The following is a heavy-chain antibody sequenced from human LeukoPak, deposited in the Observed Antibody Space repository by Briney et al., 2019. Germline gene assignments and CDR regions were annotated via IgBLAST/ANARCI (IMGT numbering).Heavy chain of an antibody. CDR1: GFTFSSYS. J-gene: IGHJ4*02. Sequence: GGSLRLSCAASGFTFSSYSMNWVRQAPGKGLEGVSSISSSSSYIYYADSVKDRFTISRDNAKNSLYLQMNSLRAEDTAVYYCARVGGYCSGGSCYFFDYWGQATLVTVSS. CDR2: ISSSSSYI. CDR3: ARVGGYCSGGSCYFFDY. D-gene: IGHD2-15*01. V-gene: IGHV3-21*01.